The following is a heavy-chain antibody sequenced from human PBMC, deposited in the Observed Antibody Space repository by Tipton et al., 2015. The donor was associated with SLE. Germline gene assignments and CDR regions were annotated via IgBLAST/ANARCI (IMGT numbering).Heavy chain of an antibody. CDR2: INHSGST. CDR3: ARDGIAAAGPNYFDY. D-gene: IGHD6-13*01. CDR1: GGSFSGYY. V-gene: IGHV4-34*01. Sequence: TLSLTCAVYGGSFSGYYWGWIRQPPGKGLEWIGEINHSGSTNYNPSLKSRVTISVDTSKNQFSLKLSSVTAADTAVYYCARDGIAAAGPNYFDYWGQGTLVTVSS. J-gene: IGHJ4*02.